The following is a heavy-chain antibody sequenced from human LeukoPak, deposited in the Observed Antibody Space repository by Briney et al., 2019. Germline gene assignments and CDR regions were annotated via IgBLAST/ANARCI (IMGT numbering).Heavy chain of an antibody. D-gene: IGHD3-10*01. CDR2: INPYSGDT. V-gene: IGHV1-2*02. CDR3: ARGGGSGSNGMDV. J-gene: IGHJ6*02. CDR1: GYSFTGYY. Sequence: ASVKVSCKASGYSFTGYYIHWLRQAPGQGLEWMGWINPYSGDTNYARKFQGRVTMTRDTSISTAYMELRSLRSDDTAVYYCARGGGSGSNGMDVWGQGTTVTVSS.